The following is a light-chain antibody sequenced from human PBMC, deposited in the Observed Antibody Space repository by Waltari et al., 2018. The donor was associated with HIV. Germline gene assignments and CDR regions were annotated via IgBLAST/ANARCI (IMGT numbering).Light chain of an antibody. V-gene: IGLV2-14*03. CDR3: SSYTTTNTII. CDR1: SSHIGASEY. J-gene: IGLJ2*01. CDR2: DVF. Sequence: QSALTQPASVSGSPGQSITISCTGPSSHIGASEYVSWYRQHPDKAPQLLIYDVFYRPSGVSHRFSGSKSGNTASLTISGLQAEDEAVYSCSSYTTTNTIIFGGGTKLTVL.